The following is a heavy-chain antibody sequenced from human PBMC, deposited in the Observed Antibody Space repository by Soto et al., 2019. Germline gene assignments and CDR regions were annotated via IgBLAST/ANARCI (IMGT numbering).Heavy chain of an antibody. CDR3: ARHYSSGSRNWFGP. CDR2: IYYSGST. CDR1: GGSINSSSYF. V-gene: IGHV4-39*01. J-gene: IGHJ5*02. D-gene: IGHD6-19*01. Sequence: SETLSLTCSVSGGSINSSSYFWGWARQPPGKGLEWIGSIYYSGSTYYNPSLRSRVTISVDTSKNQFSLKLSSVTAADTAVFYCARHYSSGSRNWFGPWGQGTLVTVSS.